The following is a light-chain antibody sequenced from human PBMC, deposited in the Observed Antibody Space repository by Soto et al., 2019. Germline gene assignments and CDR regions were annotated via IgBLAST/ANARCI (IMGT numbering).Light chain of an antibody. V-gene: IGKV3-15*01. J-gene: IGKJ2*01. Sequence: EIVMTQSPATLSLSPGERAALSCRASQSINSELAWYQQKPGQPPRLLIYGASTRATGVPARFTGSESCSEFTLTISGLQSEDFAVYYCQQGHNWPLTFGQGTRLE. CDR1: QSINSE. CDR3: QQGHNWPLT. CDR2: GAS.